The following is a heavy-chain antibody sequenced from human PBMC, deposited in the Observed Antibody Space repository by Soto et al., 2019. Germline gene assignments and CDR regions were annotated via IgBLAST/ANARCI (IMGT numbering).Heavy chain of an antibody. J-gene: IGHJ2*01. CDR2: ISYDGSNK. Sequence: GGSLRLSCAASGFTFSSYGMHWVRQAPGKGLEWVAVISYDGSNKYYADSVKGRFTISRDNSKNTLYLQMNSLRAEDTAVYYCAKDKYCGGDCYSSWYFDLWGRGTLVTVSS. D-gene: IGHD2-21*02. CDR1: GFTFSSYG. V-gene: IGHV3-30*18. CDR3: AKDKYCGGDCYSSWYFDL.